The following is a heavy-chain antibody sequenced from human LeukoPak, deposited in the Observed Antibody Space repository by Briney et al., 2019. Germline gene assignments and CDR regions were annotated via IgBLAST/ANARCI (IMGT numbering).Heavy chain of an antibody. D-gene: IGHD3-22*01. CDR3: ARDSYYDSSGYYSSEYFQH. V-gene: IGHV1-2*02. CDR1: GYTFTDYY. Sequence: ASVKVSCKASGYTFTDYYIHWVRQAPGQGLEWMGWINPNSGGTNYAQKFQGRVTMTRDTSISTAYMELSSLRSDDTAVYYCARDSYYDSSGYYSSEYFQHWGQGTLVTVSS. J-gene: IGHJ1*01. CDR2: INPNSGGT.